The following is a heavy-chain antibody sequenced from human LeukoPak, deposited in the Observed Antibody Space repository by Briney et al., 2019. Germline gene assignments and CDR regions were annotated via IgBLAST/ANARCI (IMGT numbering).Heavy chain of an antibody. D-gene: IGHD1-26*01. J-gene: IGHJ4*02. CDR2: ISGSGGST. Sequence: GGSLRLSCAASGFTFSSYAMSWVRQAPGKGLEWVSAISGSGGSTYYADSVRGRFTISRDNSKNTLYLQMNSLRAEDTAVYYCAKAFIGRELQSFDYWGQGTLVTVSS. V-gene: IGHV3-23*01. CDR3: AKAFIGRELQSFDY. CDR1: GFTFSSYA.